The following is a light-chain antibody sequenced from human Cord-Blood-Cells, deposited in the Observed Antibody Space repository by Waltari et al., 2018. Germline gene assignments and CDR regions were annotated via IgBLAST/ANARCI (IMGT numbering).Light chain of an antibody. CDR3: SSYTSSSTVV. J-gene: IGLJ2*01. Sequence: QSALTQPASVSGSPGQSITISCTGTSSDVGGYNYVSCYQHHPGKAPKLIIYDVSNRPSGGSDRCSGSKSGNTASLTISGLQAEDEADYYCSSYTSSSTVVFGGGTKLTVL. CDR1: SSDVGGYNY. V-gene: IGLV2-14*03. CDR2: DVS.